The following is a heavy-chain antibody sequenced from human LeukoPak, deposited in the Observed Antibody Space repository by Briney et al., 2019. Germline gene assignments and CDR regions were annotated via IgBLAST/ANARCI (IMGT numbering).Heavy chain of an antibody. CDR2: IGTAGDT. CDR3: ARARSTSCYDY. CDR1: GFTFSSYD. V-gene: IGHV3-13*01. Sequence: GGSLRLSCAASGFTFSSYDMHWVRQATGKGLEWVSAIGTAGDTYYPGSVKGRFTISRENAKNSLYLQMNSLRAEDTAVYYCARARSTSCYDYWGQGTLVTVSS. D-gene: IGHD2-2*01. J-gene: IGHJ4*02.